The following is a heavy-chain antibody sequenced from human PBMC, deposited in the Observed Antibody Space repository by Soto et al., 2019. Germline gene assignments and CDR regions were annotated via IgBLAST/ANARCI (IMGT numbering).Heavy chain of an antibody. D-gene: IGHD2-2*01. V-gene: IGHV3-30-3*01. CDR3: GRCTSTSCHLGSDY. CDR1: GFTFSSYA. Sequence: GGSLRLSCAASGFTFSSYAMNWVRQAPGKGLEWVALISHDGINKYYADSVRGRFTISRDSSTNTLYLQMNSLRAGDTAVYYCGRCTSTSCHLGSDYWGQGTLVTVSS. J-gene: IGHJ4*02. CDR2: ISHDGINK.